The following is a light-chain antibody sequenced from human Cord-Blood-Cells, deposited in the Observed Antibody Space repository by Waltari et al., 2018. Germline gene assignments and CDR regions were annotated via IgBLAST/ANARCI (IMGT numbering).Light chain of an antibody. CDR3: QVWNSSSDHYV. J-gene: IGLJ1*01. CDR2: YDS. CDR1: NVERKG. V-gene: IGLV3-21*04. Sequence: YVLTQPASVPVAVVTAAMFTCGGYNVERKGVDGYLEKPGQSPLLAIYYDSDRPSGFGERFSGSNSGNTATLTVSRVEDGDEADYYCQVWNSSSDHYVFGPWTKVTAL.